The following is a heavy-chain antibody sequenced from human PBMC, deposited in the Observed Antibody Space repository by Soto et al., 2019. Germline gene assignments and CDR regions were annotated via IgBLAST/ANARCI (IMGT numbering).Heavy chain of an antibody. J-gene: IGHJ6*02. D-gene: IGHD2-2*01. CDR3: ARDEYALHYDYYGLDV. CDR2: ISYDGSNK. CDR1: GFTFSSYA. V-gene: IGHV3-30-3*01. Sequence: QVQLVESGGGVVQPGRSLRLSCAASGFTFSSYAMHWVRQAPGKGLEWVAVISYDGSNKYYADSVKGRFTISRDNSKNTLYLQMNSLRAEDTAVYYCARDEYALHYDYYGLDVWGQGTTVTVPS.